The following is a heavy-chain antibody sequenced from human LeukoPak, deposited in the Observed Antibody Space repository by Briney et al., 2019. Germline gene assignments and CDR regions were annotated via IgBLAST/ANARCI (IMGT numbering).Heavy chain of an antibody. D-gene: IGHD3-10*01. V-gene: IGHV4-34*01. CDR2: INHSGST. CDR3: ARYYYGSGTFRFGFDY. J-gene: IGHJ4*02. Sequence: SETLSLTCAVYGGSFSGYYWSWIRQPPGKGLEWIGEINHSGSTNYNPSLKSRVTISVDTSKNQFSLKLSSVTAADTAVYYCARYYYGSGTFRFGFDYWGQGTLVTVSS. CDR1: GGSFSGYY.